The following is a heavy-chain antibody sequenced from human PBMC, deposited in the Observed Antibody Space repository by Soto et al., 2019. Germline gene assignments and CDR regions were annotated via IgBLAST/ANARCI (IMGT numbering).Heavy chain of an antibody. D-gene: IGHD2-2*01. CDR2: RSGRGGST. V-gene: IGHV3-23*01. CDR1: GFTFSSYA. CDR3: AKTSSTLHYYYGMDV. J-gene: IGHJ6*02. Sequence: GGSLRLSCAASGFTFSSYAMSWVRQAPGKGLEWGSARSGRGGSTYCADSVKGRFTISRDNSKNTLYLQMNSLRAEDTAVYYCAKTSSTLHYYYGMDVWGQGTTVTVSS.